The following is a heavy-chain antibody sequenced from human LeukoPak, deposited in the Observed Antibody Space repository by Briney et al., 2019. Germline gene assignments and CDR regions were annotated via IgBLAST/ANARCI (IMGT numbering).Heavy chain of an antibody. J-gene: IGHJ6*02. CDR3: ARGLKLLWFRDKSRHYGMDV. CDR1: GGSFSGYY. V-gene: IGHV4-34*01. CDR2: INHSGST. Sequence: PSETLSLTCAVYGGSFSGYYWSWIRQPPGKGLEWIGEINHSGSTNYNPSLKSRVTISVDTSKNQFSLKLSSVTAADTAVYYCARGLKLLWFRDKSRHYGMDVWGQGTTVTVSS. D-gene: IGHD3-10*01.